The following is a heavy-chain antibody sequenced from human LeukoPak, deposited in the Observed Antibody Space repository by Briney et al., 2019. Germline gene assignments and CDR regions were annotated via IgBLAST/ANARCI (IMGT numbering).Heavy chain of an antibody. Sequence: PSETLSLTCTVSGYSISSGYYWGWIRQPPGKGLEWIGSIYHSGSTYYNPSLKSRVTISVDTSKNQFSLKLSSVTAADTAVYYCAGGIWFGELLWGQGTLVTVSS. CDR2: IYHSGST. CDR1: GYSISSGYY. V-gene: IGHV4-38-2*02. D-gene: IGHD3-10*01. J-gene: IGHJ4*02. CDR3: AGGIWFGELL.